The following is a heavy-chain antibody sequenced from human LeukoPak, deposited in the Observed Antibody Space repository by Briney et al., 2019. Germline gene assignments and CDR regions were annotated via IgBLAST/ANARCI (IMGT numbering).Heavy chain of an antibody. CDR2: INHSGST. CDR1: GGSFSGYY. Sequence: SETLSLTCAVYGGSFSGYYWSWIRQPPGKGLEWIGEINHSGSTNYNPSLKSRVTISVDTSKNQFSLKLGSVTAADTAVYYCARGPPFDSSGAYWGQGTLVTVSS. J-gene: IGHJ4*02. D-gene: IGHD3-22*01. CDR3: ARGPPFDSSGAY. V-gene: IGHV4-34*01.